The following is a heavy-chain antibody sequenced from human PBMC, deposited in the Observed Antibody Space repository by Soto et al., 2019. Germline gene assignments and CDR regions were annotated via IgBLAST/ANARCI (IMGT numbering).Heavy chain of an antibody. V-gene: IGHV3-64*01. Sequence: GGSLRLSCAASGFTFSSYAIHWVRQAPGKGLEYVSAISSNGGSTYYANSVKGRFTISRDNSKNTLYLQMGSLRAEDMAVYYCAREGYCSSTSCYSFDYWGQGTLVTVSS. CDR3: AREGYCSSTSCYSFDY. D-gene: IGHD2-2*01. CDR1: GFTFSSYA. CDR2: ISSNGGST. J-gene: IGHJ4*02.